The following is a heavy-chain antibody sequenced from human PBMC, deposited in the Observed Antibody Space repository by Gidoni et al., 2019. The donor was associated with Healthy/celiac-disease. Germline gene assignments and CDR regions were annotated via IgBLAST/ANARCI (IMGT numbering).Heavy chain of an antibody. J-gene: IGHJ6*03. Sequence: EVQLVESGGGLVQPGGSLRLSCAASGFTFSSYWMSWVRQAPGKGLEWVANIKQDGSEKYYVDSVKGRFTISRDNAKNSLYLQMNSLRAEDTAVYYCAREGYSGYVLTGSQYYYYMDVWGKGTTVTVSS. CDR1: GFTFSSYW. CDR3: AREGYSGYVLTGSQYYYYMDV. V-gene: IGHV3-7*01. CDR2: IKQDGSEK. D-gene: IGHD5-12*01.